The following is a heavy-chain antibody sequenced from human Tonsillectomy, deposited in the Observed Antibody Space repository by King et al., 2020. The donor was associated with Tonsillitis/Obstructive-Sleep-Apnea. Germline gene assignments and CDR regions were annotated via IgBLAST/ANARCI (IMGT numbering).Heavy chain of an antibody. D-gene: IGHD3-3*01. Sequence: HVQLVESGGGVVQPGRSLRLSCAASGFTFSSYGMNWVRQAPGKGLEWVAVISNDGSHKKYADSVKGRCTISRDNSKNTLYLQMNSLSAEDTAVYYCAKDATPFDFWSGCWFDPWGQGTLVTVSS. J-gene: IGHJ5*02. V-gene: IGHV3-30*18. CDR1: GFTFSSYG. CDR3: AKDATPFDFWSGCWFDP. CDR2: ISNDGSHK.